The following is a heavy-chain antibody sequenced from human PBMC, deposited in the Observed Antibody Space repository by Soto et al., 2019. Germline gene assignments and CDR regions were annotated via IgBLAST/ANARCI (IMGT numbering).Heavy chain of an antibody. CDR2: INAGNGNT. D-gene: IGHD2-21*02. CDR3: ARSIVVVTAIAY. V-gene: IGHV1-3*01. Sequence: ASVKVSCKASGYTFTSYAMHWVGQAPGQRLEWMGWINAGNGNTKYSQKFQGRVTITRDTSASTAYMELSSLRSEDTAVYYCARSIVVVTAIAYWGQGTLVTVSS. CDR1: GYTFTSYA. J-gene: IGHJ4*02.